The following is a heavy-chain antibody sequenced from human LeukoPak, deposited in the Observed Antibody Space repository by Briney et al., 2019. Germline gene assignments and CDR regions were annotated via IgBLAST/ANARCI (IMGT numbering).Heavy chain of an antibody. CDR1: GGSFSGYY. CDR3: ARGRYYGSGSYLY. J-gene: IGHJ4*02. CDR2: INHSGST. V-gene: IGHV4-34*01. D-gene: IGHD3-10*01. Sequence: SETLSLTCAVYGGSFSGYYWSWIRQPPGKGLEWIGEINHSGSTNYNPSLKSRVIISVDTSKNQFSLKLSSVTAADTAVYYCARGRYYGSGSYLYWGQGTLVTVSS.